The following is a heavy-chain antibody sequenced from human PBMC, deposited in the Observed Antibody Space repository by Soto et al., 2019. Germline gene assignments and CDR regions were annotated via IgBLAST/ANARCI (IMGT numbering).Heavy chain of an antibody. CDR2: IYYSGST. J-gene: IGHJ1*01. CDR3: AIGDYGDHAEYFQH. Sequence: PSETLSLTCTVSGGSISSGGYYWSWIRQHPGKGLEWIGYIYYSGSTYYNPSLKSRVTISVDTSKNQFSLKLSSVTAADTAVYYCAIGDYGDHAEYFQHWGQGTLVTVTP. CDR1: GGSISSGGYY. V-gene: IGHV4-31*03. D-gene: IGHD4-17*01.